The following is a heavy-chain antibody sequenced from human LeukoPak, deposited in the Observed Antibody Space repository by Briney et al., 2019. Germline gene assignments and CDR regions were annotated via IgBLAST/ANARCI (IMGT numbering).Heavy chain of an antibody. V-gene: IGHV3-73*01. J-gene: IGHJ4*02. Sequence: HPGGSLRLSCAASGFTFSGSAMHWVRQASGKGLEWVGRIRSKANSYATAYAASVKGRFTISRDDSKNTAYLQMNSLKTEDTAVYYCTRLPTTVTTEGYWGQGTLVTVSS. CDR1: GFTFSGSA. CDR3: TRLPTTVTTEGY. CDR2: IRSKANSYAT. D-gene: IGHD4-17*01.